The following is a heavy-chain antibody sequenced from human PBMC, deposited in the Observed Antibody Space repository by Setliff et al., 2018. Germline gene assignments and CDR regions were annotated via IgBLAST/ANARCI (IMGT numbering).Heavy chain of an antibody. CDR1: GFTFSTYA. CDR2: IKSKTNGETT. Sequence: PGGSLRLSCAASGFTFSTYAVSWVRQAPGKGLEWLGRIKSKTNGETTDYAAHVEGRITSLREDSKNTVYLQMNSLKTEDTAVYYGTMRYDFWSGQDFDYWGQGTMVTVSS. J-gene: IGHJ4*02. CDR3: TMRYDFWSGQDFDY. D-gene: IGHD3-3*01. V-gene: IGHV3-15*01.